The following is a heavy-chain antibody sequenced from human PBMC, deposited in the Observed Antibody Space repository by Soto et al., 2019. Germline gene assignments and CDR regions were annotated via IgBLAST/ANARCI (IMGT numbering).Heavy chain of an antibody. J-gene: IGHJ4*02. D-gene: IGHD6-13*01. V-gene: IGHV3-33*06. CDR3: AKEGNIGSSSWYYFPY. CDR1: GFTFRSNG. Sequence: QVQLVESGGGVVQPGRSLRLSCAASGFTFRSNGMHWVRQAPGKGLEWVATIWHDSSNKDYADSVKGRFTISRENSKNTLDLHMNNLSAEDTGIYHCAKEGNIGSSSWYYFPYWGQGTLVTVSS. CDR2: IWHDSSNK.